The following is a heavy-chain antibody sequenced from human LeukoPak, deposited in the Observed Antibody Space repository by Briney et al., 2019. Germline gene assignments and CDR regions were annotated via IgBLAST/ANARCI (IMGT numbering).Heavy chain of an antibody. CDR3: ARRASGSYPDYFDY. Sequence: SETLSLTCTFSGGSSTSYYGNWIRQPPGKGLEWIGYIHYSGSTNYNPSLKSRATISLDTSKNQVSLKLSSVTAADTAIYYCARRASGSYPDYFDYWGQGILVTVSS. CDR1: GGSSTSYY. CDR2: IHYSGST. J-gene: IGHJ4*02. D-gene: IGHD1-26*01. V-gene: IGHV4-59*08.